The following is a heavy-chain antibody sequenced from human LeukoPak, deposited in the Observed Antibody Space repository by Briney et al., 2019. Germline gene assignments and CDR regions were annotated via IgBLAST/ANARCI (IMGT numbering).Heavy chain of an antibody. D-gene: IGHD6-19*01. Sequence: SETLSLTCTVSGGSISSYYWSWIRQPPGKGLEWIGYIYYSGSTNYNPSLKSRVTISVDTSKNQFSLKLSSVTAADTAVYYCARSGQWLVKGQYNWFDPWGQGTLVTVSS. V-gene: IGHV4-59*01. CDR2: IYYSGST. J-gene: IGHJ5*02. CDR1: GGSISSYY. CDR3: ARSGQWLVKGQYNWFDP.